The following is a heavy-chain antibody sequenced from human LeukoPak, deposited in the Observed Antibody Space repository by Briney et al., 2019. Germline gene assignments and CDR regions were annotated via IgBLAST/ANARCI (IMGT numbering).Heavy chain of an antibody. Sequence: SETLSLTCTVSGVSISSYYWSWIRQPPGKGLEWIGNIYYSGSTNYNPSLKSRVTISVDTSKNHFSLKLSSVTAADTAVYYCARGEIWFDPWGQGTLVTASS. CDR3: ARGEIWFDP. V-gene: IGHV4-59*01. CDR2: IYYSGST. CDR1: GVSISSYY. D-gene: IGHD5-24*01. J-gene: IGHJ5*02.